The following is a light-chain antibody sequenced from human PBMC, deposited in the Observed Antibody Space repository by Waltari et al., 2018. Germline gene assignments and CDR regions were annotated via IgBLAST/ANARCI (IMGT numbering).Light chain of an antibody. CDR1: SLRTSD. CDR2: GKE. V-gene: IGLV3-19*01. J-gene: IGLJ3*02. Sequence: SSELTQDPAVSVPLGQTVRFTCQGDSLRTSDARWYQLKPGQAPVLVIYGKEKRPSGIPDRIPGYSLGTTSSLTITGAQAEDEADYYCSSRNGRANQVVFAGGTKVTVL. CDR3: SSRNGRANQVV.